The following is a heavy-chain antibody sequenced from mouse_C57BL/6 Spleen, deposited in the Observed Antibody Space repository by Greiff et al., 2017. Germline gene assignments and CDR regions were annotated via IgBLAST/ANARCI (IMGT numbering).Heavy chain of an antibody. J-gene: IGHJ1*03. CDR1: GFTFSDYG. D-gene: IGHD1-1*01. Sequence: EVQVVESGGGLVKPGGSLTLSCAASGFTFSDYGMHWVRQAPEKGLEWVAYISSGSSTIYYADTVKGRFTISRDNAKNTLFLQMTSLRSEDTAMYYCARTYYYGSSFDVWGTGTTVTVAA. CDR2: ISSGSSTI. CDR3: ARTYYYGSSFDV. V-gene: IGHV5-17*01.